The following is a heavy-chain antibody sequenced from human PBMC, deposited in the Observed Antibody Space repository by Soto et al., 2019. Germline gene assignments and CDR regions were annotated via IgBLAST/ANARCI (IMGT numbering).Heavy chain of an antibody. D-gene: IGHD2-15*01. CDR2: IIPIFGTA. J-gene: IGHJ6*02. V-gene: IGHV1-69*01. Sequence: QVQLVQSGAEVKKPGSSVKVSCKASGGTFSSYAISWVRQAPGQGLEWMGGIIPIFGTANYAQKFQGRVTITADESTSTAYMEPSSLRSEDTAVYYCAREGAVVAATFHYYGMDVWGQGTTVTVSS. CDR3: AREGAVVAATFHYYGMDV. CDR1: GGTFSSYA.